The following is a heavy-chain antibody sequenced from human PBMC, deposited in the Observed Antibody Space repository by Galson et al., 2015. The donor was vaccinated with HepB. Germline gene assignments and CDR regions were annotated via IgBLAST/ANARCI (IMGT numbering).Heavy chain of an antibody. CDR2: IIPILGIA. D-gene: IGHD5-12*01. CDR3: ARGDIVATSPGEYYYGMDV. V-gene: IGHV1-69*02. Sequence: SVKVSCKASGGTFSSYTISWVRQAPGQGLEWMGRIIPILGIANYAQKFQGRVTITADKSTSTAYMKLSSLRSEDTAVYYCARGDIVATSPGEYYYGMDVWGQGTTVTVSS. J-gene: IGHJ6*02. CDR1: GGTFSSYT.